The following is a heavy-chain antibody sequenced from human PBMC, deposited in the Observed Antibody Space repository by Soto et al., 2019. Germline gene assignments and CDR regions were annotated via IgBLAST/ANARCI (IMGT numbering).Heavy chain of an antibody. J-gene: IGHJ4*02. CDR1: GGSFSGYY. D-gene: IGHD2-2*01. V-gene: IGHV4-34*01. CDR3: ARGIGYCSSINCYSSRRLRFDS. Sequence: QVQLQQCGAGLLKPSETLSLPCAVYGGSFSGYYWTWIRQSHEKGLEWIGEANHSGTTYYNPSLKTRVTISVHTPKNQFSLKMSSVTAADTAVYYCARGIGYCSSINCYSSRRLRFDSGGQGTLVTVSS. CDR2: ANHSGTT.